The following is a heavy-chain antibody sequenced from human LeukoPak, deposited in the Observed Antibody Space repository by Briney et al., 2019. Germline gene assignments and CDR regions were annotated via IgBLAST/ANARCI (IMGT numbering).Heavy chain of an antibody. CDR3: AGGYGDYVDFDY. J-gene: IGHJ4*02. CDR1: GGSISSHY. Sequence: SETLSLTCTVSGGSISSHYWSWIRQPPGKGLEWIGYIYYSGSTNYNPSLKSRVTMSVDTSKNQFSLKLSSVTAAATAVYYCAGGYGDYVDFDYWGQGTLVTVSS. D-gene: IGHD4-17*01. V-gene: IGHV4-59*11. CDR2: IYYSGST.